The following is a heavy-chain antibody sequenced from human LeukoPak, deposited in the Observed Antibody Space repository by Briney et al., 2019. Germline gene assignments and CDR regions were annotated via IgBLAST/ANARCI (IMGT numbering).Heavy chain of an antibody. CDR1: GFTFSSYW. V-gene: IGHV3-74*01. D-gene: IGHD3-10*02. CDR2: INNDGSST. J-gene: IGHJ6*04. CDR3: AELGITMIGGV. Sequence: GGSLRLSCGASGFTFSSYWMHWVRQAPGKGLVWVSRINNDGSSTSYADSVQGRFTISRDNAKNSLYLQMNSLRAEDTAVYYCAELGITMIGGVWGKGTTVTISS.